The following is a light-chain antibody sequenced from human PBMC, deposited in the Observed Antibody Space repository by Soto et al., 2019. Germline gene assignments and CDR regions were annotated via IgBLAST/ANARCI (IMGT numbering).Light chain of an antibody. CDR3: SSYTSSSLS. CDR2: DVS. Sequence: QSALTQPASVSGSPGQSITISCTGNSSDVGGYNYVSWYQQHPGKAPKLMIYDVSNRPSGVSNRFSGSKSANTASLTISGLQAEDEADYYCSSYTSSSLSFGGGTKLTVL. V-gene: IGLV2-14*01. J-gene: IGLJ3*02. CDR1: SSDVGGYNY.